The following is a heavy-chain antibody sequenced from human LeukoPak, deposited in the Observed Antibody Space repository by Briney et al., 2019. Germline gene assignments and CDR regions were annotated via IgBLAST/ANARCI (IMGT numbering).Heavy chain of an antibody. Sequence: ASVKVSCKVSGYTLTELSMHWVRQAPGKGLEWRGGFDPEDGETIYAQKFQGRVTMTEDTSTDTAYMELSSLRSEDTAVYYCATGRGYDFWSDLDYWGQGTLVTVSS. CDR1: GYTLTELS. D-gene: IGHD3-3*01. CDR3: ATGRGYDFWSDLDY. CDR2: FDPEDGET. V-gene: IGHV1-24*01. J-gene: IGHJ4*02.